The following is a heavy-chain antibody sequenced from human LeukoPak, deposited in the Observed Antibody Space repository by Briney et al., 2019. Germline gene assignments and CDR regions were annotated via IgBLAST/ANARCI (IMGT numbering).Heavy chain of an antibody. D-gene: IGHD5-12*01. J-gene: IGHJ4*02. CDR2: ISSSSSYI. V-gene: IGHV3-21*01. CDR1: GFTFSSYS. CDR3: ARVSGYDWESFYDY. Sequence: GGSLRLSCAASGFTFSSYSMNWVRQAPGKGLEWVSSISSSSSYIYYADSVKGRFTISRDNAKNSLYLQMNSLRAEDTAVYYCARVSGYDWESFYDYWGQGTLVTVSS.